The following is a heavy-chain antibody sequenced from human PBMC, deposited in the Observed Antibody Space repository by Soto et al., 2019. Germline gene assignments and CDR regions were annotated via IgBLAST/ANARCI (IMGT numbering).Heavy chain of an antibody. CDR3: AKDLLTEIVVVTATRHYPFDY. Sequence: VQLLESGGGLVQPGGSLRLSCAASRFTFSTCGMSWVRQAPGKGLEWVSGISGSGGSTYYADSVKGRFTISRDNSKNTLYLQMNSLRAEDTAVYYCAKDLLTEIVVVTATRHYPFDYWGQGTLVTVSS. J-gene: IGHJ4*02. CDR1: RFTFSTCG. V-gene: IGHV3-23*01. D-gene: IGHD2-15*01. CDR2: ISGSGGST.